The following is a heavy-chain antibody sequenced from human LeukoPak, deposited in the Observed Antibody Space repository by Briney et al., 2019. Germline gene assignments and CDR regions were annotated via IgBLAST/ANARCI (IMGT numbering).Heavy chain of an antibody. CDR3: ARAVGASEGVDY. J-gene: IGHJ4*02. D-gene: IGHD1-26*01. Sequence: GGSLRLSCVTSGFTFSDYSIHWVRQAPGRGLEWVAVTLYDGSMQYYADSVKGRFIISRDNAKNSLFLQMNSLRAEDTAVYYCARAVGASEGVDYWGQGTLVTVSS. CDR2: TLYDGSMQ. CDR1: GFTFSDYS. V-gene: IGHV3-30*12.